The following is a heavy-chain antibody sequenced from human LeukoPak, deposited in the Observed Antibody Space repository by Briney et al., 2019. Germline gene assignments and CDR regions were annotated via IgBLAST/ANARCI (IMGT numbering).Heavy chain of an antibody. CDR1: GFTVSSNY. J-gene: IGHJ6*03. Sequence: GGSLRLSCAASGFTVSSNYMSWVRQAPGKGLEWVSVIYNGGRTYYGGRTYYADSVKGRFTISRDNAKNSLYLQMNSLTAEDTAVYYCARGISSAYFRQSPHNYYMDVWGKGTTVSVSS. CDR2: IYNGGRTYYGGRT. D-gene: IGHD3-22*01. CDR3: ARGISSAYFRQSPHNYYMDV. V-gene: IGHV3-NL1*01.